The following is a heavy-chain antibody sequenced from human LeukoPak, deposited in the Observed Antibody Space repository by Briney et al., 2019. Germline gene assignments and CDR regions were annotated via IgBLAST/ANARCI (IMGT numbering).Heavy chain of an antibody. V-gene: IGHV1-69*05. CDR3: ARGQDEGYDFWSDKGSYSYYMDV. J-gene: IGHJ6*03. CDR2: ITPIFGTA. Sequence: SVKVSCKASGGTFSSYAISWVRQAPGQGLEWMGGITPIFGTANYAQKFQGRVTITTDESTSTAYMELSSLRSEDTAVYYCARGQDEGYDFWSDKGSYSYYMDVWGKGTTVTVSS. D-gene: IGHD3-3*01. CDR1: GGTFSSYA.